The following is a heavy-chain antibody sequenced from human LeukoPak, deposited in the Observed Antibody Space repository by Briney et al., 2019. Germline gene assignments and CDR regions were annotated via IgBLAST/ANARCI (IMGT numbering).Heavy chain of an antibody. D-gene: IGHD1-26*01. CDR2: INTDGRIT. J-gene: IGHJ4*02. CDR1: GFSFRNYA. V-gene: IGHV3-64*02. CDR3: TRDGGSFCDFDY. Sequence: PGGSLGLSCVASGFSFRNYAIHWVRQAPGKGLEYVSVINTDGRITYYADSVKGRFTISRDNSENTVYLQMDSLRGEDMAVYYCTRDGGSFCDFDYWGQGALVTVSS.